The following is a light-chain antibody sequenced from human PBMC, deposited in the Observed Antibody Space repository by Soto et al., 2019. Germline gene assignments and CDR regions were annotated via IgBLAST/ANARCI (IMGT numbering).Light chain of an antibody. Sequence: QSALTQPASVSGISGESITFSCTGTSSDVGGYNYVSWYQHHPGKAPKLIIYDVSNRPSGVSIRFSGSKSDNTASLTISGLQPEDEADYHCSSYTTSNTRQIVFGTGTKVTVL. CDR1: SSDVGGYNY. V-gene: IGLV2-14*03. J-gene: IGLJ1*01. CDR3: SSYTTSNTRQIV. CDR2: DVS.